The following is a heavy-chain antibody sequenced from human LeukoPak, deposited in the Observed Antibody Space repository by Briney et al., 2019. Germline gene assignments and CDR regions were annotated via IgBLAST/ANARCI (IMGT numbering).Heavy chain of an antibody. J-gene: IGHJ4*02. D-gene: IGHD3-10*01. CDR2: IYYSGST. V-gene: IGHV4-59*01. CDR3: ARGWGGYYYGSATGLLDY. CDR1: GGSISSYY. Sequence: PSETLSLTCTVSGGSISSYYWSWIRQPPGKGLEWIGYIYYSGSTNYNPSLKSRVTISVDTSKNQFSLKLSSVTAADTAVYYCARGWGGYYYGSATGLLDYWGQGTLVTVSS.